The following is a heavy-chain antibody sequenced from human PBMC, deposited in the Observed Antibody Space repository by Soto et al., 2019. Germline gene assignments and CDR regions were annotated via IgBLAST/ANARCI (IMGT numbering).Heavy chain of an antibody. D-gene: IGHD3-10*01. J-gene: IGHJ4*02. Sequence: SETLSLTCAVSGASFSPNYWGWIRQPPGKGLEWIGNIYYGGTTNYNPSLKSRVAISVDTSKNQFSLKLSSVTVADTAVYYCATLWGQDWGQGTLVTVSS. CDR2: IYYGGTT. V-gene: IGHV4-59*08. CDR3: ATLWGQD. CDR1: GASFSPNY.